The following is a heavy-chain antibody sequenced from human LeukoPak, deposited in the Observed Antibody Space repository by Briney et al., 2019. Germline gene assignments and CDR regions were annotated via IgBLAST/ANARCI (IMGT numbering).Heavy chain of an antibody. Sequence: PSETLSLTCAVSDDSIRSSAYYWGWIRQPPGKGLEWIGSIYYSGSTYYNPSLKSRVTISIDTSKNQFSLKLSSVTAADTAVYYCSSEPYGSGSFLGAFDIWGQGTMVTVSS. J-gene: IGHJ3*02. CDR2: IYYSGST. V-gene: IGHV4-39*01. CDR3: SSEPYGSGSFLGAFDI. D-gene: IGHD3-10*01. CDR1: DDSIRSSAYY.